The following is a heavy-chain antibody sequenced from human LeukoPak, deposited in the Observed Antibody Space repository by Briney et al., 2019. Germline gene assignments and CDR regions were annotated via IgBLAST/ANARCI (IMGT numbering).Heavy chain of an antibody. CDR1: GFTFSDYY. Sequence: GGSLRPSCAASGFTFSDYYMSWIRQAPGKGLEWVSYISSSGSTIYYADSVKGRSTISRDNAKNSLYLQMNSLRAEDTAVYYCARSDPITMVRGVTVYYYGMDVWGQGTTVTVSS. CDR3: ARSDPITMVRGVTVYYYGMDV. J-gene: IGHJ6*02. V-gene: IGHV3-11*01. CDR2: ISSSGSTI. D-gene: IGHD3-10*01.